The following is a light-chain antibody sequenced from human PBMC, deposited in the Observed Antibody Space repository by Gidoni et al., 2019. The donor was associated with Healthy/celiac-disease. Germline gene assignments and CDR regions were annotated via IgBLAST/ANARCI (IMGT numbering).Light chain of an antibody. Sequence: EMVITQSPATLSVSPGERATLSCSASQSVSSNLAWYQQTPGQAPRLLIYGASTRATGIPARFSGSGSGTEFTLNISSVQSEDFAVYCCQQYNNWPLTFGQGTRLEIK. J-gene: IGKJ5*01. V-gene: IGKV3-15*01. CDR2: GAS. CDR1: QSVSSN. CDR3: QQYNNWPLT.